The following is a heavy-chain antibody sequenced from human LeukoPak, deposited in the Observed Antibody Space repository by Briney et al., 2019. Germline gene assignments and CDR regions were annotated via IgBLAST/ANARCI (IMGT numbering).Heavy chain of an antibody. Sequence: TGGSLRLSCAASGFTFSDYYMSWIRQAPGKGLEWVSYISSSGSTIYYADSVKGRFTISRDNAKNSLYLQMNSLRAEDTAVYYCAREAPIVVVPAAIGGGDYWGQGTLVTVSS. CDR3: AREAPIVVVPAAIGGGDY. CDR2: ISSSGSTI. V-gene: IGHV3-11*04. CDR1: GFTFSDYY. D-gene: IGHD2-2*02. J-gene: IGHJ4*02.